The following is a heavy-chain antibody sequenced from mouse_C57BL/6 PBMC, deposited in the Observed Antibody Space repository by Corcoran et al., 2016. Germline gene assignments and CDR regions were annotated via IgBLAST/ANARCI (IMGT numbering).Heavy chain of an antibody. V-gene: IGHV1-26*01. Sequence: EVQLQQSGPELVKPGASVKISCKASGYTFTDYYMNWVKQSHGKSLEWIGDINPNNGGTSYNQKFKGKATLTVDKSSSTAYMELRSLTSEDSAVYYCARCYYSNHLFDYWGQGTTLTVSS. J-gene: IGHJ2*01. CDR3: ARCYYSNHLFDY. CDR1: GYTFTDYY. CDR2: INPNNGGT. D-gene: IGHD2-5*01.